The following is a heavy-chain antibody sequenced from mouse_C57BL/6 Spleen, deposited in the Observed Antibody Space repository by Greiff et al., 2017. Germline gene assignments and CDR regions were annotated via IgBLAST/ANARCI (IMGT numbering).Heavy chain of an antibody. J-gene: IGHJ4*01. Sequence: VQLQQSGAELVRPGASVTLSCKASGYTFTDYEMHWVKQTPVHGLEWIGAIDPETGGTAYNQKFKGKAILTADKSSSTAYMELRSLTSEDSAGYYWTSITTVMNYAMDYWGQGTSVTVSS. V-gene: IGHV1-15*01. D-gene: IGHD1-1*01. CDR3: TSITTVMNYAMDY. CDR2: IDPETGGT. CDR1: GYTFTDYE.